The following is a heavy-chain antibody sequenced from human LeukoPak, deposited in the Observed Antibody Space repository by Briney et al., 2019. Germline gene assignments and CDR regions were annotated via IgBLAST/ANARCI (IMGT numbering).Heavy chain of an antibody. CDR1: GFTFSSYW. CDR2: ISSSSSYI. CDR3: ARVYYGSGSLHYYYYYMDV. Sequence: PGGSLRLSCAASGFTFSSYWMSWVRQAPGKGLEWVSSISSSSSYIYYADSVKGRFTISRDNAKNSLSLRMNSLRAEDTAVSYCARVYYGSGSLHYYYYYMDVWGKGTTVTISS. J-gene: IGHJ6*03. D-gene: IGHD3-10*01. V-gene: IGHV3-21*04.